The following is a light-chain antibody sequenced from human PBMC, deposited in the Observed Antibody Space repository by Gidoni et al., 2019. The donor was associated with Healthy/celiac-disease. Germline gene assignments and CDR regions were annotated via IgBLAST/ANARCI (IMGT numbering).Light chain of an antibody. CDR1: SPNIGSNT. CDR2: SKN. V-gene: IGLV1-44*01. CDR3: AAWDDNLNCLV. J-gene: IGLJ3*02. Sequence: QSVLTQPPSASGTPGQRVTISCSGSSPNIGSNTVNWYQQLPGTAPKLPLYSKNQRPSGVPDRFSCSKAGTSASLAISGLQSGDEGDFYWAAWDDNLNCLVVGGGTKLTVL.